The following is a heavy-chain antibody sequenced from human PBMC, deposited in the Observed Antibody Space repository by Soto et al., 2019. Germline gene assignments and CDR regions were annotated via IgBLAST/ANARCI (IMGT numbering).Heavy chain of an antibody. CDR1: GFTFSRYA. J-gene: IGHJ4*02. Sequence: QEQLVESGGGVVQPGGSLRLSCAASGFTFSRYAMHWVRQAPGKGVEWVALMSYDGSDKYYADSVKGRFTISRDDSKNTLYLQMSGLRAEDTAVYYGARPPYEPYCTDGVCHLFDVWGPRALVIVSP. CDR3: ARPPYEPYCTDGVCHLFDV. V-gene: IGHV3-30-3*01. CDR2: MSYDGSDK. D-gene: IGHD2-8*01.